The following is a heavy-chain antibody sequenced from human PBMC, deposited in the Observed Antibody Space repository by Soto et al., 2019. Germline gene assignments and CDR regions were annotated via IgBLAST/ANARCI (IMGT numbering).Heavy chain of an antibody. Sequence: PGGSLRLSCAASGFTVHSYAMGWVRQAPGRGLEWVSGISGSGERTNYADSVKGRFTISRDSSKNTLYLQMNSLRAEDTAVYYCAKAVRLDLGELSLYADRLYYFDYWGQGTLVTVSS. CDR3: AKAVRLDLGELSLYADRLYYFDY. V-gene: IGHV3-23*01. CDR2: ISGSGERT. CDR1: GFTVHSYA. D-gene: IGHD3-16*02. J-gene: IGHJ4*02.